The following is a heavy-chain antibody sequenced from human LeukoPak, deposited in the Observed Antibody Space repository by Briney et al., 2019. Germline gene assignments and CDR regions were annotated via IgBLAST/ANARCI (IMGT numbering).Heavy chain of an antibody. CDR3: AAGPYYYYMDV. Sequence: ASVKVSCKASGYSFTGHHIHWVRQAPGQGLEWMGWMNPNSGGTNYAQKFQGRVTMTRDTSISTAYMELSRLRSDDTAVYYCAAGPYYYYMDVWGKGTTVTISS. J-gene: IGHJ6*03. CDR2: MNPNSGGT. CDR1: GYSFTGHH. V-gene: IGHV1-2*02.